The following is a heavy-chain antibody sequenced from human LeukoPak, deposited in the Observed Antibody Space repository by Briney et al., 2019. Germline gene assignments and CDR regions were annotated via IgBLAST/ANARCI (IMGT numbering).Heavy chain of an antibody. CDR2: IYYSGTT. D-gene: IGHD3-22*01. Sequence: LRLSCAASGFTFSNYAMNWVRQPPGKGLEWIGYIYYSGTTYYNPSLRSRVTLSVDTSKNQFSLRLNSVTAADTAVYYCARKRYDDPYFFDYWGQGTLVTVSS. CDR3: ARKRYDDPYFFDY. CDR1: GFTFSNYA. J-gene: IGHJ4*02. V-gene: IGHV4-30-4*08.